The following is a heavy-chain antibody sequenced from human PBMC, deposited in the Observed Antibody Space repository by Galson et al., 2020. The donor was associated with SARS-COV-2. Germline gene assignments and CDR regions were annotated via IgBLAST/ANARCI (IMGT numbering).Heavy chain of an antibody. CDR1: GFTFDDYG. V-gene: IGHV3-20*04. D-gene: IGHD3-22*01. J-gene: IGHJ4*02. CDR2: INWNGRST. CDR3: ARGEGGYNYWKY. Sequence: ARSLRLSCAASGFTFDDYGMYWVRQAPGKGLEWVSGINWNGRSTDYADSVKGRFTISRDNAKNSLYLQMNSLRAEDTAFYYCARGEGGYNYWKYWGQGTLVTVSS.